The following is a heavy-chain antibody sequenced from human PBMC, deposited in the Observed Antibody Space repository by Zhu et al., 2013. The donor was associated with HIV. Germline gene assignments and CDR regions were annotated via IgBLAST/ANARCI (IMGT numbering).Heavy chain of an antibody. CDR1: GGTFSSYA. J-gene: IGHJ4*02. CDR2: IIPIFGTA. Sequence: QVQLVQSGAEVKKPGSSVKVSCKASGGTFSSYAISWVRQAPGQGLEWMGGIIPIFGTANYAQKFQGRVTITADDSTSTTSLELSSLTSEDTAVYYCARDQGIAVSGPFDYWGQGTLVTVSS. D-gene: IGHD6-13*01. CDR3: ARDQGIAVSGPFDY. V-gene: IGHV1-69*01.